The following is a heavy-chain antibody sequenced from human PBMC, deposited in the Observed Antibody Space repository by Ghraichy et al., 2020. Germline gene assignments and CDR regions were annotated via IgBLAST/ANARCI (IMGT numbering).Heavy chain of an antibody. J-gene: IGHJ4*02. CDR1: GGSFSGYY. CDR3: ARRYDFWSGYYTPFDY. CDR2: INHSGST. Sequence: GALSLTCAVYGGSFSGYYWSWIRQPPGKGLEWIGEINHSGSTNYNPSLKSRVTISVDTSKNQFSLKLSSVTAADTAVYYCARRYDFWSGYYTPFDYWGQGTLVTVSS. D-gene: IGHD3-3*01. V-gene: IGHV4-34*01.